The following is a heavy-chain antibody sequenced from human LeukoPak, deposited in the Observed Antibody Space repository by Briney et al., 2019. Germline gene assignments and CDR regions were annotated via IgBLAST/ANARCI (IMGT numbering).Heavy chain of an antibody. Sequence: ASVKVSCKASGYTFTSYYMHWVRQAPGQGLEWMGIINPSGGSTSYAQKFQGRVTMTRDTSTSTVYMELSSLRSEDTAVYYCARDRPEPSSGSYSIVFDYWGQGTLVTVSS. CDR1: GYTFTSYY. V-gene: IGHV1-46*01. J-gene: IGHJ4*02. D-gene: IGHD1-26*01. CDR3: ARDRPEPSSGSYSIVFDY. CDR2: INPSGGST.